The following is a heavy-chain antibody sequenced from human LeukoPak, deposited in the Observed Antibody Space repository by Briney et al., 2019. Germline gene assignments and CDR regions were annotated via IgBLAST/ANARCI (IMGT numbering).Heavy chain of an antibody. CDR3: ASRIFDY. D-gene: IGHD2-15*01. Sequence: GGSLRLSCAASGVTFSSYWMSWVRQAPGKGLEWVASIKQDGSEKNYVDSVKGRFTISRDNAKNSLFLQMNSPRAEDTAVYYCASRIFDYWGQGTLVTVSS. J-gene: IGHJ4*02. V-gene: IGHV3-7*01. CDR1: GVTFSSYW. CDR2: IKQDGSEK.